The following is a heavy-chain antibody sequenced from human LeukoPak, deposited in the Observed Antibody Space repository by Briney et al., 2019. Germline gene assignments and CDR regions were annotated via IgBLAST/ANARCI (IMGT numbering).Heavy chain of an antibody. V-gene: IGHV4-4*07. CDR3: GRTSGRGAQFGY. Sequence: SETLSLTCAVSGCSISNYYWSWMRQPAAREREGMGRIYYSGGTNYNPPLMSRVTMSVDKSNHQFSLNRSSVTAADTAVYYCGRTSGRGAQFGYWGQGTLVTV. CDR1: GCSISNYY. CDR2: IYYSGGT. D-gene: IGHD3-10*01. J-gene: IGHJ4*02.